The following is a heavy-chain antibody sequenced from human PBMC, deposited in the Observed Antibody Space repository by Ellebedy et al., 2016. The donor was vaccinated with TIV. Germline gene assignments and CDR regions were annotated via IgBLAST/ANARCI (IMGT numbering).Heavy chain of an antibody. J-gene: IGHJ6*02. CDR2: IWYDGSNK. CDR1: GFTFNSYA. CDR3: ARAGGKWELGYYYYGMDV. D-gene: IGHD1-26*01. V-gene: IGHV3-33*08. Sequence: GESLKISCAASGFTFNSYAMSWVRQAPGKGLEWVAVIWYDGSNKYYADSVKGRFTISRDNAKNTLYLQMNSLRAEDTAVYYCARAGGKWELGYYYYGMDVWGQGTTVTVSS.